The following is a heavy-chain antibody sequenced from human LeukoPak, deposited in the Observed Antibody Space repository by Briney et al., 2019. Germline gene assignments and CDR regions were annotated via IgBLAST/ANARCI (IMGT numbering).Heavy chain of an antibody. V-gene: IGHV3-7*01. Sequence: GGSLRLSCAASGFTFSNYWMTWVRQAPGKGLEWVANIKQDGSVKYYVDSMKGRFTISRDNAKNSLYLQMNSLRAEDTAVYYCARGEGWPPSNFDYWGQGTLVTVSS. J-gene: IGHJ4*02. CDR2: IKQDGSVK. CDR3: ARGEGWPPSNFDY. D-gene: IGHD6-19*01. CDR1: GFTFSNYW.